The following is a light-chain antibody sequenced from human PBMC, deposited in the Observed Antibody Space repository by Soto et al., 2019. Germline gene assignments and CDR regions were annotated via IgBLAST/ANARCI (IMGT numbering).Light chain of an antibody. CDR1: QSISSW. CDR2: DAS. Sequence: IQMTQSPSPLSASVGDRVTITCRASQSISSWLAWYQQKPGKAPKLLIYDASSLESGVPSRFSGSGSGTEFTLTISSLQPDDFATYYCQQYNSYSTCGQGTKVDIK. V-gene: IGKV1-5*01. J-gene: IGKJ1*01. CDR3: QQYNSYST.